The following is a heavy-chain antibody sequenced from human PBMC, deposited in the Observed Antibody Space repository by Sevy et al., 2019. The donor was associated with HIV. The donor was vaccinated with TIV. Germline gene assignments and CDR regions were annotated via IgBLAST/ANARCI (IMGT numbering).Heavy chain of an antibody. J-gene: IGHJ4*02. V-gene: IGHV3-11*06. Sequence: PGGSLRLSCAASGFTFSDYYMNWIRQAPGKGLEWVSYISSSSRYINYADSLKGRFTISRDNAKNSLYLQMNSLRAEDTAVYYCARRSSSWDYFEYWGQGTLVTVSS. CDR2: ISSSSRYI. CDR1: GFTFSDYY. CDR3: ARRSSSWDYFEY. D-gene: IGHD6-13*01.